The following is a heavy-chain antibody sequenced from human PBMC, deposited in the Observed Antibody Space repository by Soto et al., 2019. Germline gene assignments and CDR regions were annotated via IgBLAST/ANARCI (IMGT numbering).Heavy chain of an antibody. CDR1: GFTFSSYG. Sequence: QVQLVESGGGVVQPGRSLRLSCAASGFTFSSYGMHWVRQAPGKGLEWVAVISYDGSNKYYADSVKGRFTISRDNSKNTLYLQMNSLRAEDTAVYSCAKAQLLPGMDVWGQGTKVTVSS. J-gene: IGHJ6*02. D-gene: IGHD1-1*01. V-gene: IGHV3-30*18. CDR2: ISYDGSNK. CDR3: AKAQLLPGMDV.